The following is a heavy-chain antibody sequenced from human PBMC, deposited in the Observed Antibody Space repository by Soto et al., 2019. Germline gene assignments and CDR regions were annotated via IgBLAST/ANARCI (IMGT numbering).Heavy chain of an antibody. CDR3: AAPLRTHTAMVTGVFDY. CDR1: GFTFSSYA. J-gene: IGHJ4*02. CDR2: ISGSGGST. V-gene: IGHV3-23*01. D-gene: IGHD5-18*01. Sequence: GGSLRLSCAASGFTFSSYAMSWVRQAPGKGLEWVSAISGSGGSTYYADSVKGRFTISRDNSKNTLYLQMNSLRAEDTAVYYCAAPLRTHTAMVTGVFDYWGQGTLVTVSS.